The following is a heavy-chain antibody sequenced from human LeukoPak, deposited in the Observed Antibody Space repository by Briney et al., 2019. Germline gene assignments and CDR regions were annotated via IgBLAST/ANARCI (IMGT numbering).Heavy chain of an antibody. V-gene: IGHV4-4*07. Sequence: SETLSLTCTVSGGSITPYYWSWVRQPTGGGLEWIGRIYASGSANYNSSLKSRVSMSVDTSKNQFSLNLSSVTAADTAVYYCAREFRHSTGWSLYYFDRWGQGILVTVAS. CDR1: GGSITPYY. CDR2: IYASGSA. CDR3: AREFRHSTGWSLYYFDR. J-gene: IGHJ4*02. D-gene: IGHD2/OR15-2a*01.